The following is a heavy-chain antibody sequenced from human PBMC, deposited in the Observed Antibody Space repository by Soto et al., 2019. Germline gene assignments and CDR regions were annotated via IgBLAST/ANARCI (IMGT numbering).Heavy chain of an antibody. CDR2: ISGSGGST. CDR1: GFTFSSYA. CDR3: AKSLLQGYCSGGSCYQAWYGMDV. J-gene: IGHJ6*02. D-gene: IGHD2-15*01. V-gene: IGHV3-23*01. Sequence: PGGSLRLSCAASGFTFSSYAMSWVRQAPGKGLEWVSAISGSGGSTYYADSVKGRFTISRDNSKNTLYLQMNSLRAEDTAVYYCAKSLLQGYCSGGSCYQAWYGMDVWGQGTTVTVSS.